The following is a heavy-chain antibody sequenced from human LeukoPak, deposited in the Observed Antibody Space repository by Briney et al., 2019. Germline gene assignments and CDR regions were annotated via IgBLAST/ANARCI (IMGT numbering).Heavy chain of an antibody. J-gene: IGHJ6*03. CDR1: GGTFSSYA. CDR2: IIPIFGTA. D-gene: IGHD4-11*01. Sequence: ASVKVSCKASGGTFSSYAISWVRQAPGQGLEWMGGIIPIFGTANYAQKFQGRVTITADKSTSTAYMELSSLRSEDTAVYYCASGLEEDYSNYWGYYMDVWGKGTTVTVSS. V-gene: IGHV1-69*06. CDR3: ASGLEEDYSNYWGYYMDV.